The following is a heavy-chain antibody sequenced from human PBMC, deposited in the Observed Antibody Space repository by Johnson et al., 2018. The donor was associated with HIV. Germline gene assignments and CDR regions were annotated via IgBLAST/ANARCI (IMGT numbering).Heavy chain of an antibody. Sequence: QVQLVESGGGLVKPGGSLRLSCAASGFIFSDYYMNWIRQAPGKGLEWVSYISSSGSTIYYADSVKGRFTISRDNSKNTLYLQMNSLRAEDTAVYYCAKVRQSIAARLLAFDIWGQGTMVTVSS. J-gene: IGHJ3*02. D-gene: IGHD6-6*01. CDR3: AKVRQSIAARLLAFDI. CDR2: ISSSGSTI. V-gene: IGHV3-11*01. CDR1: GFIFSDYY.